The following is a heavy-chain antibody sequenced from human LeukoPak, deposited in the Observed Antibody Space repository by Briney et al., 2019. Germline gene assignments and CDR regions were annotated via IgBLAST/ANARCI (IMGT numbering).Heavy chain of an antibody. CDR2: IYPGDSDT. CDR3: ARELQWLDLDAFDI. D-gene: IGHD6-19*01. Sequence: GESLKISCKGSGYSFTSNWIGWVRQMPGKGLEWMGVIYPGDSDTRYSPSFQGQVTISADKSISTAYLQWSSLKASDTAMYYCARELQWLDLDAFDIWGQGTMVTVSS. V-gene: IGHV5-51*01. CDR1: GYSFTSNW. J-gene: IGHJ3*02.